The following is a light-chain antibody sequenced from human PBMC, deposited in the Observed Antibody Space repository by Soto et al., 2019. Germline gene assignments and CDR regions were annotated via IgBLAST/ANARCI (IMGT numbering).Light chain of an antibody. Sequence: QSALTQPPSVSESPGQSVAISCTGTSSDVGSYNRVSWYQQPPGTAPKLLIYEVSDRPSGVPDRFSGSKSGNTASPTISGLQAEDEADYYCSSYTSSSTYVFGTGTKVT. CDR2: EVS. V-gene: IGLV2-18*02. CDR1: SSDVGSYNR. J-gene: IGLJ1*01. CDR3: SSYTSSSTYV.